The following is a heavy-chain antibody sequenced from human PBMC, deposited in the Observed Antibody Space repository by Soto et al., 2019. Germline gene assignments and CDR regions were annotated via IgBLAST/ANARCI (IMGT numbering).Heavy chain of an antibody. V-gene: IGHV1-2*02. Sequence: QVQLVQSGAEVKKPGASVKVSCKASGYTFTGYYMHWVRQAPGQGLEWMGWINPNSGGTNYAQKFQGRVTMPRDTSISTGYMELSRLRSDDTAVYYCAVIHSYGNLRDFDYWGQGTLVTVSS. CDR2: INPNSGGT. CDR1: GYTFTGYY. D-gene: IGHD5-18*01. CDR3: AVIHSYGNLRDFDY. J-gene: IGHJ4*02.